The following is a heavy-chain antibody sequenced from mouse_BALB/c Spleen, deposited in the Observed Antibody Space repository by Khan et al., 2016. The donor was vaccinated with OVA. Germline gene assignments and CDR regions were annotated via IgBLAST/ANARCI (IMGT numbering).Heavy chain of an antibody. CDR1: GFSLTSYG. CDR2: IWSDGST. D-gene: IGHD2-3*01. CDR3: ARWFDGYSSLYAMDY. J-gene: IGHJ4*01. Sequence: QVQLQQSGPGLVAPSQSLSITCTVSGFSLTSYGVHWVRQPPGKGLEWLVVIWSDGSTNYNSVLKSRLSISKDNSKSQVFLKMNSLQTDDTAIYDCARWFDGYSSLYAMDYWGQGTSVTVSS. V-gene: IGHV2-6*02.